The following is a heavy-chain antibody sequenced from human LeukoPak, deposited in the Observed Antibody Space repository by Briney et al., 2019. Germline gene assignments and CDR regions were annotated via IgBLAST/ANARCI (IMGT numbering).Heavy chain of an antibody. CDR2: IYYSGST. D-gene: IGHD5-24*01. CDR3: ARGRRDGYMLLWEDY. CDR1: DGSITSNSYY. V-gene: IGHV4-39*07. Sequence: PSETLSLTCTVSDGSITSNSYYWGWIRQPPGNGLEWIGSIYYSGSTYYNPSLKSRVTISVDTSKNQFSLKLSSVTAADTAVYYCARGRRDGYMLLWEDYWGLGTLVTVSS. J-gene: IGHJ4*02.